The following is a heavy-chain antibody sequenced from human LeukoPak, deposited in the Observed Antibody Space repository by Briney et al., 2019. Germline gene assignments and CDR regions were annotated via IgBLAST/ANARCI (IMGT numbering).Heavy chain of an antibody. J-gene: IGHJ3*01. CDR2: ISGSGDTA. Sequence: RGSLRLSCAASGFTFSSYAMSWVRQAPGKGLEWVSTISGSGDTAYYADSVKGRFTISTDISKNTLYLQMNSLRAEDTAIYYCAKVRKGVGAFDLWGQGTMVTVSS. CDR3: AKVRKGVGAFDL. V-gene: IGHV3-23*01. D-gene: IGHD3-16*01. CDR1: GFTFSSYA.